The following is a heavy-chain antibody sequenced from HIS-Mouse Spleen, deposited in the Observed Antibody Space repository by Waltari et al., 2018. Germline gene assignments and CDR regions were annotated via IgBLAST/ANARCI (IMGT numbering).Heavy chain of an antibody. Sequence: QVQLQQWGAGLLKPSETLSLTCAVYGGSFSGYYWSWIRQPPGKGVEWIGEINHGGSSNHNPSLRSRGTISVDTSKTQFSLKLSSVTAADAAVYYWARVLGAARPYYFDYWGQGTLVTVSS. CDR1: GGSFSGYY. CDR3: ARVLGAARPYYFDY. CDR2: INHGGSS. J-gene: IGHJ4*02. D-gene: IGHD6-6*01. V-gene: IGHV4-34*01.